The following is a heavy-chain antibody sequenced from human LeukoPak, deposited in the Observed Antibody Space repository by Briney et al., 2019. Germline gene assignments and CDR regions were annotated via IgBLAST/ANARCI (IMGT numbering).Heavy chain of an antibody. J-gene: IGHJ5*02. CDR3: ATRHSDYEYVWGNYWA. CDR1: GYTLTELS. CDR2: FDPEDGEA. Sequence: ASVKVSCKVSGYTLTELSMHWVRQAPGKGLEWMGGFDPEDGEAIYAQKFQGRVTMTEDTSTDTAYMELSSLRSEDTAVYYCATRHSDYEYVWGNYWAWGQGTLVTVSS. V-gene: IGHV1-24*01. D-gene: IGHD3-16*01.